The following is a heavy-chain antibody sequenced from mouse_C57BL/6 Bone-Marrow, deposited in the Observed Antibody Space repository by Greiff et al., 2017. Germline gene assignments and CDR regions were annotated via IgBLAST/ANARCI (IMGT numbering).Heavy chain of an antibody. Sequence: VQLQQSGPELVKPGASVKISCKASGYSFTGYYMNWVKQSPEKSLEWIGEINPSTGGTTYNQKFKAKATLTVDKSSSTAYMQLKSLTSEDSAFCDCARDGYGGFAYWGQGTLVTVSA. CDR3: ARDGYGGFAY. CDR2: INPSTGGT. CDR1: GYSFTGYY. V-gene: IGHV1-42*01. J-gene: IGHJ3*01. D-gene: IGHD2-2*01.